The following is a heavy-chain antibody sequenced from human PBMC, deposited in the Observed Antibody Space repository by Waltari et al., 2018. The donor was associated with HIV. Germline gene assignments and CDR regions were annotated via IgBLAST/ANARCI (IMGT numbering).Heavy chain of an antibody. CDR1: TASFSDYY. J-gene: IGHJ4*02. D-gene: IGHD2-8*02. CDR2: INHRGSN. V-gene: IGHV4-34*02. Sequence: QVQLQQWGAGLLKPSDTLSLTCAVYTASFSDYYWTWLRKIPGKLLEWIGEINHRGSNDYTPSLKSRVTMSSDMSKRQFSMRLKSVVAADTALYFCAGGRDSREQRLVAGFDFWGRGTLVTVSS. CDR3: AGGRDSREQRLVAGFDF.